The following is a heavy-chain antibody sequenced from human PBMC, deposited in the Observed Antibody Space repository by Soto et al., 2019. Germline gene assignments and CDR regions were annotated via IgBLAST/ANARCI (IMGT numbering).Heavy chain of an antibody. J-gene: IGHJ4*02. CDR2: IIPIFDTA. D-gene: IGHD4-4*01. Sequence: QVQLVQSGAEVKKPGSSVMVSCKASGGTFSSGYEISWVRQAPGQGLEWMAGIIPIFDTANYAQNFQGRLTITADESTTTAYMELSSLTSDDTAVYYFARGMATVYYFDYWGQGTQVTVSS. CDR1: GGTFSSGYE. V-gene: IGHV1-69*01. CDR3: ARGMATVYYFDY.